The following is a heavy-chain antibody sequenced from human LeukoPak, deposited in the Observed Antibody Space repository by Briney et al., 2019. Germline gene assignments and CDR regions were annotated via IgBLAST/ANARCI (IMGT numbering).Heavy chain of an antibody. CDR3: ARRAGAYSHPYDY. CDR2: YSDNT. CDR1: GFTFSSYG. V-gene: IGHV3-NL1*01. D-gene: IGHD4/OR15-4a*01. J-gene: IGHJ4*02. Sequence: GGSLRLSCAASGFTFSSYGMHWVRQAPGKGLEWVSFYSDNTHYSDSVKGRFTISRDNSKNTLYLQMNSLRAEDTAVYYCARRAGAYSHPYDYWGQGTLVTVSS.